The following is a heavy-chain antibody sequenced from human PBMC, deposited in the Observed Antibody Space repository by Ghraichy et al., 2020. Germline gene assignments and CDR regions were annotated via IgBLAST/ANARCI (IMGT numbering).Heavy chain of an antibody. CDR1: GGSISSSSYY. CDR3: ARQAEVMEVTRQDYFDY. V-gene: IGHV4-39*01. CDR2: IYYSGST. D-gene: IGHD5-18*01. J-gene: IGHJ4*02. Sequence: SETLSLTCTVSGGSISSSSYYWGWIRQPPGKGLEWIGSIYYSGSTYYNPSLKSRVTISVDTSKNQFSLKLSSVTAADTAVYYCARQAEVMEVTRQDYFDYWGQGTLVTVSS.